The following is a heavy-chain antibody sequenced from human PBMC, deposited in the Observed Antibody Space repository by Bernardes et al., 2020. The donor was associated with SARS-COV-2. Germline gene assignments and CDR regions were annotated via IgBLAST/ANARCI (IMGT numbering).Heavy chain of an antibody. D-gene: IGHD6-19*01. CDR3: ATSPILSGWPFDH. Sequence: GASLKISCGGSGYNFNTQCVAWVRQVAGKGLEYMGIIYPGDSETKYGPSFQGRVTISADKSINTVYLQWNRLEASDTAMYYCATSPILSGWPFDHWGQGTLITVSS. CDR1: GYNFNTQC. V-gene: IGHV5-51*01. J-gene: IGHJ4*02. CDR2: IYPGDSET.